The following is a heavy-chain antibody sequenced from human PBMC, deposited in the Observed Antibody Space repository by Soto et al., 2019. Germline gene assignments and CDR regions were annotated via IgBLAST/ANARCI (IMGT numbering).Heavy chain of an antibody. D-gene: IGHD6-19*01. V-gene: IGHV3-23*01. CDR2: ISFNSETT. Sequence: PGGSLRLSWAASGCAFSSYAMSWVRQAPGKGLEWVSAISFNSETTYYGDSVQGRFTIARDNSKNILFLQMNSLRADDTAVYYCAKSAEKQWLVRWRPGAPIDPRGQGTSLTVSS. CDR3: AKSAEKQWLVRWRPGAPIDP. J-gene: IGHJ5*02. CDR1: GCAFSSYA.